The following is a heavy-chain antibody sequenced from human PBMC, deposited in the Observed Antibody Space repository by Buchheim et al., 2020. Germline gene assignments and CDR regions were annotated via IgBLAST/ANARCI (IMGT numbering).Heavy chain of an antibody. CDR3: ARDPRRYSSSWYPDY. J-gene: IGHJ4*02. Sequence: EVQLVESGGGLVKPGGSLRLSCAASGFTFSSYSMNWVRQAPGKGLEWVSSISSSSSYIYYADSVKGRFTISRDNAKNLLYLQMNSLRAEDTAVYYCARDPRRYSSSWYPDYWGQGTL. V-gene: IGHV3-21*01. CDR2: ISSSSSYI. D-gene: IGHD6-13*01. CDR1: GFTFSSYS.